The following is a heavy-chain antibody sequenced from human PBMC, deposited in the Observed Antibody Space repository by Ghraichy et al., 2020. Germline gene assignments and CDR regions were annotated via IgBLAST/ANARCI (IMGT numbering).Heavy chain of an antibody. CDR2: ISGRNDDI. Sequence: SCTASGFTFSDFYMGWVRQAPGRGLEWISFISGRNDDIYYVDSVKGRFTISRDNAKNSLYLQMNSLRAEDTAVYYCGREPRTLPDWGQGAPVTVSS. V-gene: IGHV3-11*01. CDR1: GFTFSDFY. CDR3: GREPRTLPD. J-gene: IGHJ4*02.